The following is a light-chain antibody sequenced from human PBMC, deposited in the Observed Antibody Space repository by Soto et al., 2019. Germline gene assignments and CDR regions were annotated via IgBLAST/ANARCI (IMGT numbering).Light chain of an antibody. J-gene: IGKJ4*01. V-gene: IGKV3-20*01. CDR2: GAS. CDR3: QHYTSSPVT. CDR1: QSVRSSY. Sequence: EIVLTQSPGTLSLSPGERVTLSCRASQSVRSSYLAWYQQKPGQAPSLLIYGASNRATGIADRFSGSGSGTDFTLTISRLEPEDFAVYYCQHYTSSPVTFGGGTKVEIK.